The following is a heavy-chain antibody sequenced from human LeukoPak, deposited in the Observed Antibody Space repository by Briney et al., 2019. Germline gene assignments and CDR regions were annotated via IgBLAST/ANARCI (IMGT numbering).Heavy chain of an antibody. CDR2: VSYIGST. CDR3: ASSYTSDWSYYFHY. V-gene: IGHV4-59*08. D-gene: IGHD6-19*01. J-gene: IGHJ4*02. Sequence: SETLSLTCTVSRDSIRNYYWNWIRQPPGKGLEWIGYVSYIGSTNYNPSLDSRVTISLDTSKNQFSLKLRSVTAAGTAVYYCASSYTSDWSYYFHYWGQGALVTVSS. CDR1: RDSIRNYY.